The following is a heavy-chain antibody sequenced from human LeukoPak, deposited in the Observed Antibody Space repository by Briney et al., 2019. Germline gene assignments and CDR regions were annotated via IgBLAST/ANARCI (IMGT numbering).Heavy chain of an antibody. Sequence: KSGGSLRLSCAASGFPFRDYYMTWIRQAPGKGLEWISYISRSGDSLYYADSVEGRFTISRDNAKNSLFLQMNSLRADDTAVYYCAREVAIFPDYYYYGMDVWGQGTTVTVSS. CDR3: AREVAIFPDYYYYGMDV. J-gene: IGHJ6*02. V-gene: IGHV3-11*01. CDR1: GFPFRDYY. D-gene: IGHD3-16*01. CDR2: ISRSGDSL.